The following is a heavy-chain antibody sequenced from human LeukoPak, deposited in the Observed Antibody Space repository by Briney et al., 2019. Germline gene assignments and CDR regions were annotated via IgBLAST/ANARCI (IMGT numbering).Heavy chain of an antibody. CDR2: ISYDGRNK. V-gene: IGHV3-30*18. J-gene: IGHJ4*02. Sequence: PGGSLRLSCAASGFTFSSYGMHWVRQAPGKGLEWVAVISYDGRNKYYADSVKGRFTISRDNSKNTLYLQMNSLRAEDTAVYYCAKRLGKYFDWLAPVDYWGQGTLVTVSS. D-gene: IGHD3-9*01. CDR3: AKRLGKYFDWLAPVDY. CDR1: GFTFSSYG.